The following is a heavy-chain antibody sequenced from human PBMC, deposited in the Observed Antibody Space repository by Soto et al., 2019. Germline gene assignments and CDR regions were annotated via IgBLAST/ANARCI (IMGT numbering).Heavy chain of an antibody. J-gene: IGHJ4*02. CDR3: ATTVGFCPNGVCSNFDF. CDR2: IYSSGST. Sequence: PSETLSLTCTVTGASISSSGYYWGWIRQPPGRGLEWIASIYSSGSTYYNPSLKSRVTISLETSSNQFSLNLRSVTAADTAVYYCATTVGFCPNGVCSNFDFWGQGTLVTVSS. V-gene: IGHV4-39*01. CDR1: GASISSSGYY. D-gene: IGHD2-8*01.